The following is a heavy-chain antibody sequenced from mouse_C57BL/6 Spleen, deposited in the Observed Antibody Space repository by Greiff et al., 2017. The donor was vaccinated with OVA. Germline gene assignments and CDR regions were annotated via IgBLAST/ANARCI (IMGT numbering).Heavy chain of an antibody. CDR1: GYTFTSYW. J-gene: IGHJ4*01. V-gene: IGHV1-50*01. Sequence: QVQLQQPGAELVKPGASVKLSCKASGYTFTSYWMQWVKQRPGQGLEWIGEIDPSDSYTNYNQKFKGKATLTVDTSSSTAYMQLSSLTSEDSAVYDCARIYDYAYYYAMDYWGQGTSVTVSS. CDR3: ARIYDYAYYYAMDY. CDR2: IDPSDSYT. D-gene: IGHD2-4*01.